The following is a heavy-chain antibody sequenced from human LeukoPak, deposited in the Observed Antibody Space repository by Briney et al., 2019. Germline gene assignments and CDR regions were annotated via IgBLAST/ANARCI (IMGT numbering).Heavy chain of an antibody. V-gene: IGHV3-23*01. CDR1: GITLSNYG. D-gene: IGHD3-22*01. CDR2: ISDSGGST. CDR3: AKRGVVIRVILVGFHKEAYYFDS. J-gene: IGHJ4*02. Sequence: GGSLRLSCAVSGITLSNYGMSWVRQAPGKGLEWVAGISDSGGSTYYADSVKGRFTISRDNSKNTLYLQMNSLRAEDTAVYFCAKRGVVIRVILVGFHKEAYYFDSWGQGALVTVSS.